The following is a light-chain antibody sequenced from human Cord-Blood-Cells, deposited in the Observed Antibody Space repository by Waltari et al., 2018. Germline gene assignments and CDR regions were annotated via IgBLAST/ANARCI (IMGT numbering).Light chain of an antibody. V-gene: IGLV2-11*01. Sequence: QSALTQPRSVSGSPGQPVPISCTGTSSAVGGYNYVSWYQQHPGKAPKLMIYDVSKRPSVVPDRFSGSKSGNTASLTISGLQAEDEADYYCCSYAGSYVVFGGGTKLTVL. CDR3: CSYAGSYVV. CDR2: DVS. CDR1: SSAVGGYNY. J-gene: IGLJ2*01.